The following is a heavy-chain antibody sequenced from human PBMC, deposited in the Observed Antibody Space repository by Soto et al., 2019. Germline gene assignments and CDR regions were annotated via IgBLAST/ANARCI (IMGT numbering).Heavy chain of an antibody. J-gene: IGHJ5*02. Sequence: ASVKVSCKASGYSFSTYDISWLRQAPGQGPEWMGRISPKNGNTNYAQNFQDRVTMTADTSSSTAYMELRGLRSDDTAKYYCATSYDSGFDPWGQGTLVTVSS. CDR2: ISPKNGNT. CDR1: GYSFSTYD. D-gene: IGHD3-3*01. CDR3: ATSYDSGFDP. V-gene: IGHV1-18*04.